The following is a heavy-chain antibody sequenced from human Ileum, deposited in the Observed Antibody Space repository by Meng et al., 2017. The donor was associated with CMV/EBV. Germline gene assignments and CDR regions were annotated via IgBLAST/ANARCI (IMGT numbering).Heavy chain of an antibody. V-gene: IGHV3-30*02. CDR2: IRNDESNQ. J-gene: IGHJ4*02. CDR3: AKDHPVFDC. Sequence: GGSLRLSCAASGFTFRSYGMHWVRQAPGKGLEWVAFIRNDESNQYYADSVKGRFTNSRDISKNTLYLQMNSLRVEDTAVYYCAKDHPVFDCWGQGTLVTVSS. CDR1: GFTFRSYG.